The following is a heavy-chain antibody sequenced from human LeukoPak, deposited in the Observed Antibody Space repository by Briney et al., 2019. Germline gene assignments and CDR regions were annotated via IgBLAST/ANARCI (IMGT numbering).Heavy chain of an antibody. D-gene: IGHD6-19*01. CDR2: IYPGDSDT. CDR3: AIVVAETPHY. J-gene: IGHJ4*01. Sequence: GESLKISCEASGYSFTSYWVAWVRQMPGKGLEWMGIIYPGDSDTRYSPSFQGQVTFSVDKSISTAYLQWSSLKASDAAIYYCAIVVAETPHYWGQGTLVTVSS. CDR1: GYSFTSYW. V-gene: IGHV5-51*01.